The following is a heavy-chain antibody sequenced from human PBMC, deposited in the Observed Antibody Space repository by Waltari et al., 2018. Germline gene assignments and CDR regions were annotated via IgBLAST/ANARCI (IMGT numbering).Heavy chain of an antibody. CDR3: ARDLGLWGLDGSDI. CDR1: GFTFKNYG. CDR2: FWADGVTK. V-gene: IGHV3-33*01. Sequence: QVQLVESGGGVVQPETSLRLSCAASGFTFKNYGMHWVRQAPGKGLEWVAGFWADGVTKNSGDAVKGRFIISRDNDKSTLYLQMNSLRVEDTAMYYCARDLGLWGLDGSDIWGQVTMVTVSS. J-gene: IGHJ3*02. D-gene: IGHD7-27*01.